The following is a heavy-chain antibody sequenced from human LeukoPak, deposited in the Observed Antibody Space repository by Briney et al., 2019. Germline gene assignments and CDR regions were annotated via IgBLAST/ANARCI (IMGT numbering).Heavy chain of an antibody. CDR1: GGSFSGYY. D-gene: IGHD3-10*01. J-gene: IGHJ4*02. Sequence: PSETLSLTCAVYGGSFSGYYWSWIRQPPGKGLEWIGEINHSGSTNYNPSLKSRVTISVDTSKNQFSLKLSSVTAADTAVYYCARGKHYYYGSGSYGYWGQGTLVTVSS. V-gene: IGHV4-34*01. CDR3: ARGKHYYYGSGSYGY. CDR2: INHSGST.